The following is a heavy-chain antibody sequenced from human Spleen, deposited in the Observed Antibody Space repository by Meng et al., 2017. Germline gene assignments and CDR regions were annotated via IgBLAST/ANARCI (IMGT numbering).Heavy chain of an antibody. D-gene: IGHD6-19*01. Sequence: GESLKISCAASGFVFDDFGMTWVRQAPGKGLEWVSGINWNGGRAGYADSVMGRFTISRDNSKNALYVQMNSLRAEDTAVYYCAKGFPLNPYSSGWYLPYYYGMDVWGQGTTVTVSS. V-gene: IGHV3-20*04. CDR1: GFVFDDFG. CDR2: INWNGGRA. J-gene: IGHJ6*02. CDR3: AKGFPLNPYSSGWYLPYYYGMDV.